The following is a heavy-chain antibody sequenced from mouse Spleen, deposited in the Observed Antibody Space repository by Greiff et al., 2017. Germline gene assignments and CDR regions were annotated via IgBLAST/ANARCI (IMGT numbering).Heavy chain of an antibody. CDR1: GYTFTSYW. Sequence: VQLQQSGAELVKPGASVKLSCKASGYTFTSYWMHWVKQRPEQGLEWIGWIDPENGDTEYAPKFQGKATMTADTSSNTAYLQLSSLTSEDTAVYYCRGYYRYDGYAMDYWGQGTSVTVSS. V-gene: IGHV14-4*02. D-gene: IGHD2-14*01. CDR2: IDPENGDT. J-gene: IGHJ4*01. CDR3: RGYYRYDGYAMDY.